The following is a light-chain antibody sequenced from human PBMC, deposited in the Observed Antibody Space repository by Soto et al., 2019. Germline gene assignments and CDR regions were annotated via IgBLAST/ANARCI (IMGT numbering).Light chain of an antibody. CDR3: AAWDNSLSGLYV. CDR2: RDN. V-gene: IGLV1-47*01. J-gene: IGLJ1*01. CDR1: SSNIGSNY. Sequence: QSVLTQPPSASGTPGQRVTISCSGSSSNIGSNYVSWYQQLPGTAPKLLMYRDNHRPSGVPDRFSGSKSGTSASLAISGLRSEDEADYYCAAWDNSLSGLYVSGTGTKLTVL.